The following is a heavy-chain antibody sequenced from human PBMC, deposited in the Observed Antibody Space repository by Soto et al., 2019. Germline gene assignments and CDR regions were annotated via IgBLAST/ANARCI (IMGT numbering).Heavy chain of an antibody. Sequence: GVSVKVSCKAPRDAIMGNYRHWARQAPEQGLEWMGWINPNSGGTNYAQKFQGWVTMTRDTSISTAYMELSRLRSDDTAVYYCARGSILSYYDFWSGSNWFDPWGQGTLVTVSS. J-gene: IGHJ5*02. CDR2: INPNSGGT. V-gene: IGHV1-2*04. CDR3: ARGSILSYYDFWSGSNWFDP. D-gene: IGHD3-3*01. CDR1: RDAIMGNY.